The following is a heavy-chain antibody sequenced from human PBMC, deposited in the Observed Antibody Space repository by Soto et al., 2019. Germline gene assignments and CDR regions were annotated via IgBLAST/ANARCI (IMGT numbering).Heavy chain of an antibody. Sequence: SETLSLTCAVYGGSFSGYYWSWIRQPPGKGLEWIGEINHSGSTNYNPSLKSRVTISVDTSKNQFSLKLSSVTAADTAVYYCARGDRYCSSTSCYMRLYYYYGMDVWGQGATVTVSS. V-gene: IGHV4-34*01. CDR3: ARGDRYCSSTSCYMRLYYYYGMDV. CDR2: INHSGST. CDR1: GGSFSGYY. D-gene: IGHD2-2*02. J-gene: IGHJ6*02.